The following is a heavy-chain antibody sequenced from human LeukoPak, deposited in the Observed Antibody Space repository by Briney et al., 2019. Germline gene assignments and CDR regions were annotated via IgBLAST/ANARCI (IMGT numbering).Heavy chain of an antibody. D-gene: IGHD5-12*01. J-gene: IGHJ4*02. V-gene: IGHV3-23*01. Sequence: GGTLRLSCAASGFTFSSYGMSWVRQAPGKGLEWVSAISGSGGSTYYADSVKGRFTISRDNSKNTLYLQMNSLRAEDTAVYYCAKAVARREYYFDYWGQGTLVTVSS. CDR2: ISGSGGST. CDR3: AKAVARREYYFDY. CDR1: GFTFSSYG.